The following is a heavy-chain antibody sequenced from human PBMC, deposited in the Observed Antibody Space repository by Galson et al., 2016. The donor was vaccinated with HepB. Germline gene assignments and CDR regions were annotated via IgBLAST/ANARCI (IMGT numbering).Heavy chain of an antibody. Sequence: QSGAEVKKPGESLRISCKASGYSFTNYWIGWVRQMPGEGLEWMGIIYPGDSDIRYNSSFQGQVTISADNSTSTAYLQWISLTASDTAMYYCARHRISGYRGHDSESDYWGQGSLVIVSS. J-gene: IGHJ4*02. CDR1: GYSFTNYW. D-gene: IGHD5-12*01. CDR2: IYPGDSDI. CDR3: ARHRISGYRGHDSESDY. V-gene: IGHV5-51*01.